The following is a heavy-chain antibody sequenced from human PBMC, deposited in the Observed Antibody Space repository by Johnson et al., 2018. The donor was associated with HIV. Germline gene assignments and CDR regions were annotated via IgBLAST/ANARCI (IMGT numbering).Heavy chain of an antibody. J-gene: IGHJ3*02. CDR3: ARDRAGNAFDI. CDR1: GFTFDDYD. CDR2: TRNKANSYTT. V-gene: IGHV3-72*01. Sequence: VQLVESGGGVVRPGGSLRLSCAASGFTFDDYDMSWVRQAPGKGLEWVGRTRNKANSYTTEYAASVKGRFTISRDDSKNSLYLQMNSLKTEDTAVYYCARDRAGNAFDIWGQGTMVTVSS.